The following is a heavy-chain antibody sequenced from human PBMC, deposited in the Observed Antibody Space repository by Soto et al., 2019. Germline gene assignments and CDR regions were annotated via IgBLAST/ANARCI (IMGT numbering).Heavy chain of an antibody. CDR2: IRCSGSNT. J-gene: IGHJ4*02. CDR3: AKMKQWLDLFDY. V-gene: IGHV3-23*01. D-gene: IGHD6-19*01. Sequence: PGGSLRLSCAASGFTFSSYGMHWVRQAPGKGLEWVSAIRCSGSNTYYTDSVKGRFTISRDNSKNTLYLQMNSLRAEDTAVYYCAKMKQWLDLFDYWGQGTLVTVSS. CDR1: GFTFSSYG.